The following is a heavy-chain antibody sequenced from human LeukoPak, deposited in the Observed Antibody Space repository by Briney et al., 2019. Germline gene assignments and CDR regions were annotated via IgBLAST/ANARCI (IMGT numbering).Heavy chain of an antibody. CDR2: IIPILGIA. D-gene: IGHD6-6*01. J-gene: IGHJ6*02. V-gene: IGHV1-69*04. CDR3: ARVSSSSSIYSYYGMDV. Sequence: SVTVSYKASVGTISIYDISWVRQAPGQGLEWMGRIIPILGIANYAQKFQGRVTITADKSTCTAYMELSSLRSEDTAVYYCARVSSSSSIYSYYGMDVWGQGTTVTVSS. CDR1: VGTISIYD.